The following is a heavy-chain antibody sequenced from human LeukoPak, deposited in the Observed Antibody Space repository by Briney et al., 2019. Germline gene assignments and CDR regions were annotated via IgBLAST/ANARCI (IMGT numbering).Heavy chain of an antibody. D-gene: IGHD5-12*01. CDR3: ARLIGWATPSNWFDP. Sequence: SETLSLTCAVSGYSISSGYYWGWIRQPPGKGLEWIGSIYHSGSTYYNPSLKSRVTISVDTSKNQFSLKLSSVTAADTAVYYCARLIGWATPSNWFDPWGQGTLGTVSS. CDR2: IYHSGST. CDR1: GYSISSGYY. V-gene: IGHV4-38-2*01. J-gene: IGHJ5*02.